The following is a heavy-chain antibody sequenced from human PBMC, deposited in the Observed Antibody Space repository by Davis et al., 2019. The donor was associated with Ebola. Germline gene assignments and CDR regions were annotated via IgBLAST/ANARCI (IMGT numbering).Heavy chain of an antibody. D-gene: IGHD6-19*01. V-gene: IGHV1-2*06. CDR2: INANTGGT. CDR3: AKPHLEVIFSGWANYYYYGMDV. J-gene: IGHJ6*02. Sequence: ASVKVSCKASGYTFTAYYMHWVRQAPGQGLEWMGRINANTGGTNYAQNFQGRFTMTRDTTITTAYMELRSLRSDDTAVYFCAKPHLEVIFSGWANYYYYGMDVWGQGTTVTVSS. CDR1: GYTFTAYY.